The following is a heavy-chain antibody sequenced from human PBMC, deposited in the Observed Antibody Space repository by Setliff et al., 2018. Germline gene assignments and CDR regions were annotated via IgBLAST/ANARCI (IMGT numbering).Heavy chain of an antibody. CDR2: ISTYNVNT. J-gene: IGHJ6*04. V-gene: IGHV1-18*01. D-gene: IGHD3-10*01. CDR3: ARGTDYHGSGSYWAKDV. Sequence: ASVKVSCKTSGYTFTNFGITWVRQAPGQGLEWLGWISTYNVNTTYAQKLQGRVTMTTDTSTSTAYMELRSLRSDDTAVYYCARGTDYHGSGSYWAKDVWGKGTTVTVSS. CDR1: GYTFTNFG.